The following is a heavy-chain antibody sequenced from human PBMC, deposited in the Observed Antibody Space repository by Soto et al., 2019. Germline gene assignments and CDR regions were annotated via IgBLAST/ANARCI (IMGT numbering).Heavy chain of an antibody. D-gene: IGHD6-13*01. CDR3: ARLSWSFDL. Sequence: GGSLRLSCVASEFSFGNYWMSWVRQAPGKGLEWVANIKQDGSEKYYVDSVEGRFTVSRDNAKNSLYLQMNSLRAEDTAVYYYARLSWSFDLWGQGTLVTVSS. V-gene: IGHV3-7*05. CDR1: EFSFGNYW. CDR2: IKQDGSEK. J-gene: IGHJ4*02.